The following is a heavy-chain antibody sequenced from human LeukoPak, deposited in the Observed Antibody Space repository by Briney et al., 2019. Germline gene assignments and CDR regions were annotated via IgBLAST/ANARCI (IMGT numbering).Heavy chain of an antibody. V-gene: IGHV3-30-3*01. CDR1: GFTFSSYA. D-gene: IGHD1-14*01. Sequence: GGSLRLSCAASGFTFSSYAMHWVRQAPGKGLEWVAVISYDGSNKYYAYSVTGRFTISRDNSKNTLYLQMTSLRAEDTAVYSCARDTGTGGSYYYYYNGMDVWGQGTTVTVSS. J-gene: IGHJ6*02. CDR2: ISYDGSNK. CDR3: ARDTGTGGSYYYYYNGMDV.